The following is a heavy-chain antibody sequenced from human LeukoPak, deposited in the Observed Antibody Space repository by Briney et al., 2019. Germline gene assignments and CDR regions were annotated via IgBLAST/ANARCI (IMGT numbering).Heavy chain of an antibody. J-gene: IGHJ3*02. CDR2: INPNSGGT. V-gene: IGHV1-2*02. CDR3: ARESGIAENAFDI. Sequence: ASVKVSCKASGYTFTGYYMHWVRQAPGQGLEWMGWINPNSGGTNYAQKFQGRVTMTRDTSISTAYMELSRLRSDDTAVYYCARESGIAENAFDIWGQGTMVPVSS. CDR1: GYTFTGYY. D-gene: IGHD6-13*01.